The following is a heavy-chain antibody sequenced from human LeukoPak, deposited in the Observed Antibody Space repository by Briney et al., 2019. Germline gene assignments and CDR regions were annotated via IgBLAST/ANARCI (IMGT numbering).Heavy chain of an antibody. Sequence: GESLKISCKGSGYSFTSYWIGWVRQMPGKGLEWMGIIYPGDSDTRYSPSFQGQVTISADKSISTAYLQWSSLKASDTAMYYCARLERGCIAAAGTSVDYWGQGTLVTVSS. CDR2: IYPGDSDT. V-gene: IGHV5-51*01. CDR3: ARLERGCIAAAGTSVDY. D-gene: IGHD6-13*01. CDR1: GYSFTSYW. J-gene: IGHJ4*02.